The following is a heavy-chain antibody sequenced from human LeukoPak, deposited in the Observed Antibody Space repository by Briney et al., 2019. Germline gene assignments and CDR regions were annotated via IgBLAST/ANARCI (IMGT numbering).Heavy chain of an antibody. D-gene: IGHD5-18*01. CDR2: IIPILGIA. J-gene: IGHJ4*02. Sequence: SVKVSCKASGGTFSSYAISWVRQAPGQGLEWMGRIIPILGIANYAQKFQGRVTITADKSTSTAYMELSSLRSEDTAVYYCARDLDSCGKDYWGQGTLVTVSS. V-gene: IGHV1-69*04. CDR1: GGTFSSYA. CDR3: ARDLDSCGKDY.